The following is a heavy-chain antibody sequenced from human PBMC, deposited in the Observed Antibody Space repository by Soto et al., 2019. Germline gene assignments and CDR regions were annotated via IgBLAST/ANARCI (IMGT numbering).Heavy chain of an antibody. D-gene: IGHD6-6*01. CDR2: IYYSGNT. CDR3: ASLSPRHEFAY. V-gene: IGHV4-31*03. CDR1: GGSISSGGYY. J-gene: IGHJ4*02. Sequence: QVQLQESGPGLVKPSQTLSLTCTVSGGSISSGGYYWSWIRQHPGKGLEWIGYIYYSGNTYYNPSLKSRVTISVDTSKNHFSLKLSPVTAADTAVYYWASLSPRHEFAYWGQGSLVTVSS.